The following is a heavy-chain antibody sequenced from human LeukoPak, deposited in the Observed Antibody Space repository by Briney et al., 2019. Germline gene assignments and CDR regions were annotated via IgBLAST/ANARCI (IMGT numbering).Heavy chain of an antibody. Sequence: ASVKVSCKASGYTFTAYYIHWVRQAPGQGPEWMGWISPNSGGTNYAPKFQGRVTMTRDTSISTAYMELSSLRSDDTAVYYCARDYSSSPPRTFDYWGRGTLATVSS. CDR3: ARDYSSSPPRTFDY. CDR2: ISPNSGGT. V-gene: IGHV1-2*02. J-gene: IGHJ4*02. CDR1: GYTFTAYY. D-gene: IGHD6-6*01.